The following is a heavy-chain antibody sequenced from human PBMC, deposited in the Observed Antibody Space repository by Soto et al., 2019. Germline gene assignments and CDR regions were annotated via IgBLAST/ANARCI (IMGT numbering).Heavy chain of an antibody. CDR1: GFSLSTSGVG. J-gene: IGHJ4*02. V-gene: IGHV2-5*05. CDR3: AHTSLMFRGATFDY. CDR2: IYWDDDK. Sequence: QITLKESGPTLVKPTQTLTLTCTFSGFSLSTSGVGVGWIRQPPGKALEWLALIYWDDDKRYGPSLKSRLTITEDTAKDQVVLTMTNMDPVDTATYYCAHTSLMFRGATFDYWGQGTLVTVSS. D-gene: IGHD1-26*01.